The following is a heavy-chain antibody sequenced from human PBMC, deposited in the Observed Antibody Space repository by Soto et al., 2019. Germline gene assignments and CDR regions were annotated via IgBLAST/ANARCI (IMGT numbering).Heavy chain of an antibody. J-gene: IGHJ5*02. CDR3: ARASPGIVGATGWFDP. V-gene: IGHV3-33*01. D-gene: IGHD1-26*01. CDR2: IWYDGSNK. CDR1: GFTFSSYG. Sequence: QVQLVESGGGVVQPGRSLRLSCAASGFTFSSYGMHWVRQAPGKGLEWVAVIWYDGSNKYYADSVKGRFTISRDNSKNTLYLQMNSLRAEDTAVYYCARASPGIVGATGWFDPWGQGTLVTVSS.